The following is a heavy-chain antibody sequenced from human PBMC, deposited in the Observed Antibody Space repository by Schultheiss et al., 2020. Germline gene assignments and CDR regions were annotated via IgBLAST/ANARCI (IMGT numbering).Heavy chain of an antibody. CDR2: INAGNGNT. J-gene: IGHJ6*02. CDR1: GGTFSSYA. CDR3: ARWPAPNYYYYGMDV. Sequence: ASVKVSFKASGGTFSSYAMHWVRQAPGQRLEWMGWINAGNGNTNYAQKLQGRVTMTTDTSTSTAYMELRSLRSDDTAVYYCARWPAPNYYYYGMDVWGQGTTVTVSS. V-gene: IGHV1-3*01.